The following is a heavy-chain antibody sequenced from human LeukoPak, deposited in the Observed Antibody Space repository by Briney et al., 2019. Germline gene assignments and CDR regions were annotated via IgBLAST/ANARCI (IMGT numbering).Heavy chain of an antibody. J-gene: IGHJ4*02. CDR3: ARRRGLGYCGSTSCYAGYFDY. Sequence: PGGSLRLSCAASGFTFDDYAMHWVRQAPGKGLEWVSGISWNSGSIGYADSVKGRFTISRDNAKNSLYLQMNSLRAEDTALYYCARRRGLGYCGSTSCYAGYFDYWGQGTLVTVSS. CDR1: GFTFDDYA. D-gene: IGHD2-2*01. CDR2: ISWNSGSI. V-gene: IGHV3-9*01.